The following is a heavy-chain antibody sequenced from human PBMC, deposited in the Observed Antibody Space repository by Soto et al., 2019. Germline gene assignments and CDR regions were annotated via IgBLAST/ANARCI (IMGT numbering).Heavy chain of an antibody. CDR2: INHSGST. CDR3: ARVRYYDSSGYYLRGYYYGMDV. CDR1: GGSFSGYY. D-gene: IGHD3-22*01. J-gene: IGHJ6*02. Sequence: SSETLSLTCAVYGGSFSGYYWSWIRQPPGKGLEWIGEINHSGSTNYNPSLKSRVTISVDTSKNQFSLKLSSVTAADTAVYYCARVRYYDSSGYYLRGYYYGMDVWGQGTTVTVSS. V-gene: IGHV4-34*01.